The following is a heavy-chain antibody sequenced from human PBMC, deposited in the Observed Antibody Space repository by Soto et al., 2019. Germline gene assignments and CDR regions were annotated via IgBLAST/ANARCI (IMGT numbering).Heavy chain of an antibody. CDR2: ILASGEV. V-gene: IGHV3-9*01. CDR1: GFTLRDSA. D-gene: IGHD6-6*01. J-gene: IGHJ6*02. Sequence: PWGSLRLSCATSGFTLRDSAMHWVLQVPGGGVEGVSGILASGEVGYVDSVRGRFTMSRDVATRSLHLQLNRLKTDDTALSYPVRDTSSGGAEVWGQGTTVTSP. CDR3: VRDTSSGGAEV.